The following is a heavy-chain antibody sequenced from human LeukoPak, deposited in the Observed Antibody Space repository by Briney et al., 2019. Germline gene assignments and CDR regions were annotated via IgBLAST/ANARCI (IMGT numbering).Heavy chain of an antibody. CDR3: AKVGVGYSALHP. CDR2: FYHSGST. D-gene: IGHD6-13*01. CDR1: GDSVDSNY. V-gene: IGHV4-59*02. J-gene: IGHJ5*02. Sequence: SETLSLTCTVSGDSVDSNYWSWIRQPPGKGLEWIGYFYHSGSTNYNPSLKSRVTISVDTSKNQFSLKLNSLSAVDTAVYYCAKVGVGYSALHPWGQGILVTVSS.